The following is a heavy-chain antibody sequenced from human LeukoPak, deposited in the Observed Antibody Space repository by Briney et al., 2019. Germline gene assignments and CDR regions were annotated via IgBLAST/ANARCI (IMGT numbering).Heavy chain of an antibody. Sequence: SETPSLTCTVSGGSISSSSYYWGWIRQPPGKGLEWIGSIYYSGSTYYNPSLKSRVTISVDTSKNQFSLKLSSVTAADTAVYYCARLLIYDFWSGYSSFDYWGQGTLVTVSS. V-gene: IGHV4-39*01. D-gene: IGHD3-3*01. CDR1: GGSISSSSYY. CDR3: ARLLIYDFWSGYSSFDY. J-gene: IGHJ4*02. CDR2: IYYSGST.